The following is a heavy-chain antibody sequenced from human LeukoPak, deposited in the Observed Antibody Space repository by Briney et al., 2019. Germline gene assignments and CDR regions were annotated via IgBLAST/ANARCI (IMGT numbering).Heavy chain of an antibody. CDR2: IYYSGST. V-gene: IGHV4-59*01. D-gene: IGHD2-15*01. Sequence: PSETLSLTCTVSGGSISSYYWSWIRQPPGKGLEWIGYIYYSGSTNYNPSLKSRVTISVDTSKNQFSLKLSSVTAADTAVYYCVCSRESESDGYYYMDVWGKGTTVTVSS. J-gene: IGHJ6*03. CDR1: GGSISSYY. CDR3: VCSRESESDGYYYMDV.